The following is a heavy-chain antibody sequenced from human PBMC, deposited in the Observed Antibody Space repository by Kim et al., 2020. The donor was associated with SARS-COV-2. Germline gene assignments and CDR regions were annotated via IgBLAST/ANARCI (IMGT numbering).Heavy chain of an antibody. Sequence: PSLKSRVTISVCTSKIQVSLKLSSVTAADTAVYYCARALTIFGVVIGWFDPWGQGTLVTVSS. D-gene: IGHD3-3*01. J-gene: IGHJ5*02. CDR3: ARALTIFGVVIGWFDP. V-gene: IGHV4-31*02.